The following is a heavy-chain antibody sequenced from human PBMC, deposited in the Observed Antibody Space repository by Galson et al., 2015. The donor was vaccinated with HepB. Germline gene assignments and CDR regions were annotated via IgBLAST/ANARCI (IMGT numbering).Heavy chain of an antibody. CDR1: GFTFSGSA. J-gene: IGHJ1*01. D-gene: IGHD6-19*01. Sequence: SLRLSCAASGFTFSGSAMHWVRQASGKGLEWVGRIRSKANSYATAYAASVKGRFTISRDDSKNTAYLQMNSLKTEDTAVYYCTREGRSSGYKHWGQGTLVTVSS. CDR2: IRSKANSYAT. V-gene: IGHV3-73*01. CDR3: TREGRSSGYKH.